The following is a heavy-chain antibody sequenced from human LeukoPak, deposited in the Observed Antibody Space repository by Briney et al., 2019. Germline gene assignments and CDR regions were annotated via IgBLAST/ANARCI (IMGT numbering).Heavy chain of an antibody. Sequence: GGSLRLSCAASGFTFNSYGTHWVRQAPGKGQEWVAVIWYDGSNKYYADSVKGRFTISRDNSKNTLYLQMNSLRAEDTAVYYCARESSAYCGGDCYPGHFDSWGQGTLVTVSS. CDR1: GFTFNSYG. CDR3: ARESSAYCGGDCYPGHFDS. J-gene: IGHJ4*02. V-gene: IGHV3-33*01. CDR2: IWYDGSNK. D-gene: IGHD2-21*02.